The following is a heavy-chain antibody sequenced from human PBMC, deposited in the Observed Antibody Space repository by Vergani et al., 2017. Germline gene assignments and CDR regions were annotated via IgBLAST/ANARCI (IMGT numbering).Heavy chain of an antibody. CDR1: EFTFSNYA. J-gene: IGHJ4*02. Sequence: EVQLLESGGGLVQPGGSLRLTCAASEFTFSNYAMNWVRQAPGKGLEWVSGISGSGVSAYYTDSVKGRFTISRDNSKNMLFLQMNNLRAEDTAVYYCAKDRAPKDIVVVPAAIAYWGQGTLVTVSS. CDR3: AKDRAPKDIVVVPAAIAY. D-gene: IGHD2-2*02. CDR2: ISGSGVSA. V-gene: IGHV3-23*01.